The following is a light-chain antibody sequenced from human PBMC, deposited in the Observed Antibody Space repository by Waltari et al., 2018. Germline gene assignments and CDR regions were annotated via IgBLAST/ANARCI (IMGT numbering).Light chain of an antibody. CDR3: SSYTSSSTWV. Sequence: HSALTQSASVSGSPGQSITISCTGTNSDIGTYDYVSWFQQLPGKAPKLIIYDVRNRPLGSSNRFSGSKSGITASRSISGLLAEDEAYYYCSSYTSSSTWVFGGGTKLTVL. J-gene: IGLJ3*02. CDR1: NSDIGTYDY. V-gene: IGLV2-14*03. CDR2: DVR.